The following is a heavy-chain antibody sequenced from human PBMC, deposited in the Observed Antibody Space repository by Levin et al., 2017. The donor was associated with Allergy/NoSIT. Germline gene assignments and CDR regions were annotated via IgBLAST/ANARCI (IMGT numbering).Heavy chain of an antibody. CDR2: INPNSGGT. D-gene: IGHD5-24*01. V-gene: IGHV1-2*02. CDR3: ARGARRDGYNQPDFDY. Sequence: GESLKISCKASGYTFTGYYMHWVRQAPGQGLEWMGWINPNSGGTNYAQKFQGRVTMTRDTSISTAYMELSRLRSDDTAVYYCARGARRDGYNQPDFDYWGQGTLVTVSS. CDR1: GYTFTGYY. J-gene: IGHJ4*02.